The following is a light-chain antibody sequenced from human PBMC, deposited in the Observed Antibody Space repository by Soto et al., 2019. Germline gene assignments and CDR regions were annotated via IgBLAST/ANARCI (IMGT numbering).Light chain of an antibody. V-gene: IGLV2-23*01. CDR3: CSYAGSRTNWV. J-gene: IGLJ3*02. Sequence: QSALTQPASVSGSPGQSITISCTGTSSDVGSYNLVSWYQHHPGQAPKLMLYEGSKRPSGVSNRFSGSKSGNTASLTISGLQAEDEADYYCCSYAGSRTNWVFGGGTKVTVL. CDR1: SSDVGSYNL. CDR2: EGS.